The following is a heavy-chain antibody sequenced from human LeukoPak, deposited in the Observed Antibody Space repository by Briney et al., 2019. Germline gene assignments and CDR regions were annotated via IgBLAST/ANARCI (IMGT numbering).Heavy chain of an antibody. D-gene: IGHD3-22*01. CDR1: GGSLSTHH. J-gene: IGHJ4*02. CDR3: ARGYDSSAYYPFNY. CDR2: ISDSGST. V-gene: IGHV4-59*11. Sequence: PSETLSLTCVVSGGSLSTHHWSWIRQSPGRGLEWIGYISDSGSTNYNPSLKSRVTISVDTSKSQFSLMLSSVTAADTAVYYCARGYDSSAYYPFNYWGRGTLVTVSS.